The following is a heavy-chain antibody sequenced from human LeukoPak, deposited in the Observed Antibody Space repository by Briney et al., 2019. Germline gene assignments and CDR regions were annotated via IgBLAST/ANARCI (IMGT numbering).Heavy chain of an antibody. V-gene: IGHV3-21*01. CDR1: GFTASSNY. D-gene: IGHD5-12*01. Sequence: PGGSLRLSCAASGFTASSNYMSWVRQAPGKGLEWVSSLSSRSRYIYYADSLKGRFTISRDNAKNSLYLQTNSLRAEDTAVYYCARAGYSGYDYNGGYWGQGTLVTVSS. CDR3: ARAGYSGYDYNGGY. CDR2: LSSRSRYI. J-gene: IGHJ4*02.